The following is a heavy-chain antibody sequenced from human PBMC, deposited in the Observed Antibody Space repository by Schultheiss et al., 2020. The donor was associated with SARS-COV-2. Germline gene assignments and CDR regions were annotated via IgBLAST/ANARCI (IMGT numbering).Heavy chain of an antibody. CDR1: GGSFSGYY. D-gene: IGHD3-3*01. V-gene: IGHV4-34*11. J-gene: IGHJ5*02. Sequence: SETLSLTCAVYGGSFSGYYWTWLRQRPGKGLEWIGYIYYSGSTNHNPSLMSRVTFSVDTSKNQFSLNLSSVTAADTAVYYCARRQYDFWSANWFDPWGQGALVTVSS. CDR3: ARRQYDFWSANWFDP. CDR2: IYYSGST.